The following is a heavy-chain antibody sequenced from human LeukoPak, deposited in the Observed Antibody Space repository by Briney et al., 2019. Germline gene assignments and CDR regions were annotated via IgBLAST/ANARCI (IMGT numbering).Heavy chain of an antibody. Sequence: ASVKVSCKASGGTFSSYAISWVRQAPGQGLEWMGGIIPIFGTANYAQKFQGRVTITADKSTSTAYMELSSLRSEDTAVYYCARVSYSGYSYGSLDYYYYMDVWGKGTTVTVPS. J-gene: IGHJ6*03. D-gene: IGHD5-18*01. CDR3: ARVSYSGYSYGSLDYYYYMDV. V-gene: IGHV1-69*06. CDR1: GGTFSSYA. CDR2: IIPIFGTA.